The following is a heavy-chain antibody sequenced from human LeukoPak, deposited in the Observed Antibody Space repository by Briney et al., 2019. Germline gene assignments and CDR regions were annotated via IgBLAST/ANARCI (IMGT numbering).Heavy chain of an antibody. D-gene: IGHD3-3*01. J-gene: IGHJ4*02. CDR3: ANDFWSGYYTFDY. V-gene: IGHV3-23*01. CDR2: IPSGGGT. CDR1: GFTFSTYG. Sequence: GGSLRLSCAASGFTFSTYGMSWVRQAPGKGLQWVSTIPSGGGTYYADSVKGRFTISRDNSKNTLYLQMNSLQSEDTAVYYCANDFWSGYYTFDYWGQGTLVTVSS.